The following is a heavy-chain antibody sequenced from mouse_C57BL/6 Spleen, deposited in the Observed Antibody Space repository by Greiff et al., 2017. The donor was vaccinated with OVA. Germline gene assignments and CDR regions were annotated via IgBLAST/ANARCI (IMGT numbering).Heavy chain of an antibody. CDR2: IHPNSGST. V-gene: IGHV1-64*01. D-gene: IGHD2-12*01. Sequence: VQLQQPGAELVKPGASVKLSCKASGYTFTSYWMHWVKQRPGQGLEWIGMIHPNSGSTNYNEKFKSKATLTVDKSSSTAYMQLSSLTSEDSAVYYCAREDLRRYFDVWGTGTTVTVSS. CDR1: GYTFTSYW. J-gene: IGHJ1*03. CDR3: AREDLRRYFDV.